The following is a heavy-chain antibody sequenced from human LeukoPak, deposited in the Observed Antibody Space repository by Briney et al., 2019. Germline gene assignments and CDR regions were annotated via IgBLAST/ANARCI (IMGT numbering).Heavy chain of an antibody. J-gene: IGHJ4*02. CDR2: IYYSGST. Sequence: PSETLSLTCTVSGGSISSGDYYWSWIRQPPGKGLEWIGYIYYSGSTYYNPSLKSRVTISVDTSKSQFSLKLSSVTAADTAVYYCARIGVVVPASYYFDYWGQGTLVTVSS. CDR1: GGSISSGDYY. D-gene: IGHD2-2*01. CDR3: ARIGVVVPASYYFDY. V-gene: IGHV4-30-4*08.